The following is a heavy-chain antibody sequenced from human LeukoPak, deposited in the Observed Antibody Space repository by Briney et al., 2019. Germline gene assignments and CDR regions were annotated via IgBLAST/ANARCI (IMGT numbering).Heavy chain of an antibody. J-gene: IGHJ1*01. CDR2: ISGSGGST. V-gene: IGHV3-23*01. CDR1: GFTFSSYA. CDR3: AKDKEYCSGGSCYLNFQH. Sequence: PGGSLRLSCAASGFTFSSYAMSWVRQAPGKGLEWISAISGSGGSTYYADSVKGRFTISRDNSKNTLYLQMNSLRAEDTAVYYCAKDKEYCSGGSCYLNFQHWGQGTLVTVSS. D-gene: IGHD2-15*01.